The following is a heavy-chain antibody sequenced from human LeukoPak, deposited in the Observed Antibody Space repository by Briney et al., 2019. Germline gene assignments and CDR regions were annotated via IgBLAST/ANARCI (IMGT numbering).Heavy chain of an antibody. CDR2: INPSGGST. CDR1: GYTFTSYY. Sequence: ASVKVSCKASGYTFTSYYMHWVRQAPGQGLEWMGIINPSGGSTSYAQKFQGRVTMTRDMSTSTVYMELSSLRSEDTAVYYCATRYHGYSYGYTFDYWGQGTLVTVSS. J-gene: IGHJ4*02. V-gene: IGHV1-46*01. D-gene: IGHD5-18*01. CDR3: ATRYHGYSYGYTFDY.